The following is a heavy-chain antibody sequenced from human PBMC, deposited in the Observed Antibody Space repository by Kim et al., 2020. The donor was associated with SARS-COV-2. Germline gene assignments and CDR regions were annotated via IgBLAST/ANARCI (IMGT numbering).Heavy chain of an antibody. CDR1: GYSISSGYY. Sequence: SETLSLTCTVSGYSISSGYYWGWIRQPPGKGLEWIGSIYHSGSTYYNPSLKSRVTISVDTSKNQFSLKLSSVTAADTAVYYCARTVTDPGTHYYYGMDVWGQGTTVTVSS. CDR3: ARTVTDPGTHYYYGMDV. V-gene: IGHV4-38-2*02. J-gene: IGHJ6*02. D-gene: IGHD4-17*01. CDR2: IYHSGST.